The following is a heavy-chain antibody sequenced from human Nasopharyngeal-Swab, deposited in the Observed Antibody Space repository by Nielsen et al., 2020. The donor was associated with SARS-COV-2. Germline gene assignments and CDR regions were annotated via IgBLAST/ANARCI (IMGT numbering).Heavy chain of an antibody. D-gene: IGHD2-15*01. CDR3: ARGGDPREVVAATDCFDP. V-gene: IGHV1-46*01. Sequence: WVGQAPGQGIEWMGIINPGGGSARYSQNFQGRVTMTRDTSTSTVYMELSSLRSEDTAVYYCARGGDPREVVAATDCFDPWGQGTLVTVSS. CDR2: INPGGGSA. J-gene: IGHJ5*02.